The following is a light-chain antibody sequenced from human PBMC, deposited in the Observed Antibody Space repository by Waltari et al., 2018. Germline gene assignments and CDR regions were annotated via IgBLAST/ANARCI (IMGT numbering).Light chain of an antibody. CDR1: YGAVTIGHS. J-gene: IGLJ3*02. CDR2: DTT. CDR3: SLVYGGAWV. Sequence: QAVVTQEPSLTVSPGGTVPLTCGPNYGAVTIGHSLYWFQQKPGQAPTTLIYDTTYKHSWIPARFSGSLLGDKAALTLSGAQPEDEAEYYCSLVYGGAWVFGGGTKVTVL. V-gene: IGLV7-46*01.